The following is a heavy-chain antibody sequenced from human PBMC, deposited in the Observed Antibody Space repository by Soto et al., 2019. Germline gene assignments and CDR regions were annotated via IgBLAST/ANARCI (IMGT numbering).Heavy chain of an antibody. CDR1: GGPINNYY. J-gene: IGHJ6*02. CDR3: ERQGLVALHGLVDV. Sequence: QVQLQESGPGLVKPSETLSLTCTISGGPINNYYCSWCRQPRGQGLEWIGYMGYTGLTRYNPSLMSRAAISLDTTKYKFSLNLRSVNAADNSLEYCERQGLVALHGLVDVWGQGITVTVSS. CDR2: MGYTGLT. V-gene: IGHV4-59*08. D-gene: IGHD6-6*01.